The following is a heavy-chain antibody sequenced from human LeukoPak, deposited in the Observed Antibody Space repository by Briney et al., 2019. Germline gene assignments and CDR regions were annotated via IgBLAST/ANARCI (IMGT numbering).Heavy chain of an antibody. D-gene: IGHD6-13*01. CDR3: ARDFFGRAAGTGNWFDP. J-gene: IGHJ5*02. CDR2: VYHDGST. CDR1: GYSITSGYY. Sequence: SETLSLTCSVSGYSITSGYYWGWIRQSPGKGLEWIGSVYHDGSTYYNPSLKSRVIVSVDTSKNEISLSLSSVTATDTAVYYCARDFFGRAAGTGNWFDPWGQGTLVTVSS. V-gene: IGHV4-38-2*02.